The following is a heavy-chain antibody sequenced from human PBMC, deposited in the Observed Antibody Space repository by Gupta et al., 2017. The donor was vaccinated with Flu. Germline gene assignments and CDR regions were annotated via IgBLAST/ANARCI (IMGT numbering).Heavy chain of an antibody. D-gene: IGHD5-12*01. J-gene: IGHJ4*02. CDR2: ISGGGSST. V-gene: IGHV3-23*01. CDR1: GAWYSHFA. CDR3: AKGGGYLMSYPLGY. Sequence: VWPLESGGGLVQTGGSLRLSWGAAGAWYSHFAMSGSRQAPGKGLEGVSAISGGGSSTYYANSVKGRFTISRDNSKNTLYLQMNRLSAEDTAVYYCAKGGGYLMSYPLGYWGQGTLVTVSS.